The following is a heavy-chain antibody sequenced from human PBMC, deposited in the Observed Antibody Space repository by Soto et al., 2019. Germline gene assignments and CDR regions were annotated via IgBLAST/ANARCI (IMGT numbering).Heavy chain of an antibody. CDR1: GFTFSSYA. CDR3: ARVGYCSSTSCRGGMDV. Sequence: QVQLVESGGGVVQPGRSLRLSCAASGFTFSSYAMHWVRQAPGKGLEWVAVISYDGSNKYYADSVKGRFTISRDNSQNRLYLQMTSLGAEDTVVCYCARVGYCSSTSCRGGMDVWGQGTTVTVSS. V-gene: IGHV3-30-3*01. J-gene: IGHJ6*02. CDR2: ISYDGSNK. D-gene: IGHD2-2*01.